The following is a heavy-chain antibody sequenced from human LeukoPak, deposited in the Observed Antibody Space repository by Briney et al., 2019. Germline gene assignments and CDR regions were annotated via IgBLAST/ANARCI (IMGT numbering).Heavy chain of an antibody. CDR1: GFTFSSYW. V-gene: IGHV3-7*01. D-gene: IGHD1-1*01. J-gene: IGHJ6*03. Sequence: GGSLRLSCAASGFTFSSYWMSWVRQVPGKGLEWVANIKTDGSEKYYLDSVKGRFTISRDNSKNTLYLQMNSLRAEDTAVYYCAATPMTTDYYYMDVWGKGTTVTVSS. CDR3: AATPMTTDYYYMDV. CDR2: IKTDGSEK.